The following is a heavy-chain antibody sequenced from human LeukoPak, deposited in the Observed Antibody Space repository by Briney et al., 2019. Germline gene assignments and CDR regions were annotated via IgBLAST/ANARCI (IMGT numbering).Heavy chain of an antibody. CDR3: AYSGSYGHLGY. J-gene: IGHJ4*02. V-gene: IGHV4-39*01. Sequence: SGTLSLTCTVSGGSISSNAYYWAWIRQPPGKGLEWIGSIYSSVSTYYNPSLKSRVTISVDTSKNQFSLRLSSVTAADTALYYCAYSGSYGHLGYWGQGIPVTVSS. D-gene: IGHD1-26*01. CDR1: GGSISSNAYY. CDR2: IYSSVST.